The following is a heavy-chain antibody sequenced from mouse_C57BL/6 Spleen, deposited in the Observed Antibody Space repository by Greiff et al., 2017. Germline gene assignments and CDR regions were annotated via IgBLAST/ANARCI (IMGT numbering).Heavy chain of an antibody. CDR3: ARFDDYDGVYAMDY. J-gene: IGHJ4*01. Sequence: VQLQQSGAELVRPGTSVKMSCKASRYTFTNYWIGWAKQRPGHGLEWIGDIYPGGGYTNYNEKFKGKATLTADKSSSTAYMQFSSLTSEDSAIYYCARFDDYDGVYAMDYWGQGTSVTVSS. V-gene: IGHV1-63*01. D-gene: IGHD2-4*01. CDR1: RYTFTNYW. CDR2: IYPGGGYT.